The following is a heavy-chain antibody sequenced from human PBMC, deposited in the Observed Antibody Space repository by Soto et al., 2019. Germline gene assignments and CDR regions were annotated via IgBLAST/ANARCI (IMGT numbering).Heavy chain of an antibody. CDR2: ISSSGDTI. Sequence: QVQLVESGGGLVKPGGSLRLSCAASGFTFSDYYMNWIRQAPGKGLEWVSYISSSGDTIYYADSVKGRFTMSRDNTKNSLYVQMDSLRAEDTAVYYCARGGVAYTSGWGIDYWGQGTLVTVSS. CDR1: GFTFSDYY. J-gene: IGHJ4*02. CDR3: ARGGVAYTSGWGIDY. D-gene: IGHD6-19*01. V-gene: IGHV3-11*01.